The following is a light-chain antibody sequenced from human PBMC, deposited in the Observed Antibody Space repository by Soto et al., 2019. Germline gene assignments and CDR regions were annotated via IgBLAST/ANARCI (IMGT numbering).Light chain of an antibody. CDR1: QSVSWY. V-gene: IGKV3-11*01. J-gene: IGKJ4*01. CDR3: HQRSNWRAP. Sequence: EIVLTQPPATLSLSPGERATPSCMASQSVSWYLARYQQRPGQAPRLLIYDASNRATGIPARFSGSEFETDFTLTITRGEPEDFGVDYRHQRSNWRAPFGGGTKVEI. CDR2: DAS.